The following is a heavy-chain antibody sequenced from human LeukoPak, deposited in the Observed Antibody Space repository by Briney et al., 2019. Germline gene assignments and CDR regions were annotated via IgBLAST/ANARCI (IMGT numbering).Heavy chain of an antibody. CDR3: ARAGGNSAAFAFDD. D-gene: IGHD4-23*01. J-gene: IGHJ4*02. CDR1: GYTFTGYY. CDR2: INPDSGGT. V-gene: IGHV1-2*02. Sequence: ASVKVSCKTSGYTFTGYYIHCVRQAPGQGLEWMGWINPDSGGTNYAQKFQGRVTMTRDTSISTAYMELSRLTSDDTAVYYCARAGGNSAAFAFDDWGQGTLVTVSS.